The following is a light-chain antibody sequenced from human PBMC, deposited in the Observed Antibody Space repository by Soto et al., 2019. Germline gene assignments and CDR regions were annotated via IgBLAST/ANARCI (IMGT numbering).Light chain of an antibody. CDR2: GAS. Sequence: EIVLTQSPGTLSLSPGERATLSCRASQSVSSSYLAWYQQKAGQAPRLLIYGASTRATGIPDRFSGSGSGTDFTLTISRLEPEDFAVYYCQQYVRSPYTFGQGTRLEIK. CDR3: QQYVRSPYT. V-gene: IGKV3-20*01. CDR1: QSVSSSY. J-gene: IGKJ2*01.